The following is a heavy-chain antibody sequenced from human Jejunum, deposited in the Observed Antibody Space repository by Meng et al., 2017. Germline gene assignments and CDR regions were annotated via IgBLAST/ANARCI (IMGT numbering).Heavy chain of an antibody. CDR1: GASDNSGTYY. CDR3: ARGRDYYGSGNYYNTNWFGP. D-gene: IGHD3-10*01. CDR2: MYYNEKT. Sequence: EAAPVLVGPSTTLSLTCIYSGASDNSGTYYGSWIRQPPGKGLEWIGFMYYNEKTNYNPSLKSRVTISVDTSKNHFSLKLTSVTAADTAVYYCARGRDYYGSGNYYNTNWFGPWGQGTLVTVSS. J-gene: IGHJ5*02. V-gene: IGHV4-61*01.